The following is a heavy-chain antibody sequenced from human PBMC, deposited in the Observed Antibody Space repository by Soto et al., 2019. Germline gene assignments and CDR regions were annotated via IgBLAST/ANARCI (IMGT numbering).Heavy chain of an antibody. CDR1: GGTFSGYC. CDR3: ARGFEGATSPFDF. CDR2: INLGGST. Sequence: PSETLSLTCAVSGGTFSGYCWSWIRQPPGKGLEWIGQINLGGSTNYNPSLTSRVTISVDTSKNQFSLKLSSVTAADTAVYYCARGFEGATSPFDFWGQGTLVTVSS. V-gene: IGHV4-34*01. J-gene: IGHJ4*02. D-gene: IGHD1-26*01.